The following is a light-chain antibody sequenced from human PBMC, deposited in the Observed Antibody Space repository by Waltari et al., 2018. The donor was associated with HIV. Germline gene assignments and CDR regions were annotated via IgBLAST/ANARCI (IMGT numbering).Light chain of an antibody. CDR3: QSYDTTTPVV. V-gene: IGLV6-57*01. CDR1: SGSIASSY. Sequence: NFMLTQPHSVSESPGKTVSIPCTRSSGSIASSYVQWYQQRPGSSPNAVIFEDNQRPSGVPERFSGSIDSSSNSASLTISGLKTEDEADYYCQSYDTTTPVVFGGGTRLTVL. CDR2: EDN. J-gene: IGLJ2*01.